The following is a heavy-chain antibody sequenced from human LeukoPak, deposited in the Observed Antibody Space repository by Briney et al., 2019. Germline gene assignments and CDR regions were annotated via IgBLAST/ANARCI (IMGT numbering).Heavy chain of an antibody. D-gene: IGHD1-26*01. Sequence: PGGSLRLSCAASGFTFSNYEMNWVRQAPGKGLEWVSYITSSASTIHYADSVKGRFTISRDNAKNSLYLQMNSLRAEDTAVYYCAREKVGASYDAFDIWGQGTLVTVSS. V-gene: IGHV3-48*03. CDR1: GFTFSNYE. J-gene: IGHJ3*02. CDR2: ITSSASTI. CDR3: AREKVGASYDAFDI.